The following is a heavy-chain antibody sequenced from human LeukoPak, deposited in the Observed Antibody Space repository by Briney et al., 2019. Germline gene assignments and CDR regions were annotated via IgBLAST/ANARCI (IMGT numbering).Heavy chain of an antibody. CDR2: IIPIFGTA. V-gene: IGHV1-69*13. CDR3: ARDPAPYCNSTSCYL. Sequence: SVKVSCKASGGTFSSYAISWVRQAPGQGLEWMGGIIPIFGTANYAQKFQGRVTITADESTSTAYMELSSLRSEDTAVYYCARDPAPYCNSTSCYLWGQGTLVTVSS. J-gene: IGHJ4*02. CDR1: GGTFSSYA. D-gene: IGHD2-2*01.